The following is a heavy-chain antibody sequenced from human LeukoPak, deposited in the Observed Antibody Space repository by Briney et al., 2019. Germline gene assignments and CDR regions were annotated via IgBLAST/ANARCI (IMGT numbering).Heavy chain of an antibody. D-gene: IGHD3-10*01. Sequence: ASVKVSCKASGYTFTGYYMHWVRQAPGQGLEWMGWMNPNSGNTGYAQKFQGRVTMTRNTSISTAYMELSSLRSEDTAVYYCARAATMVRGVIRYYYYYGMDVWGQGTTVTVSS. V-gene: IGHV1-8*02. CDR1: GYTFTGYY. CDR2: MNPNSGNT. J-gene: IGHJ6*02. CDR3: ARAATMVRGVIRYYYYYGMDV.